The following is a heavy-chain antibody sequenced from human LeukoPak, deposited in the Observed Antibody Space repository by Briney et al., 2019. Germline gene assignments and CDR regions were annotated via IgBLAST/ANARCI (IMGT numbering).Heavy chain of an antibody. CDR2: ISSSGSYI. V-gene: IGHV3-21*01. J-gene: IGHJ4*02. CDR3: ARHDGIDY. Sequence: PGGSLRLSCAASGFTFSSYSMKWVRQAPGKGLEWVSSISSSGSYIYYADSVKGRFTVSRDNAKNSLYLQMNSLRAEDTAVYYCARHDGIDYWGQGTLVTVSS. CDR1: GFTFSSYS. D-gene: IGHD3-22*01.